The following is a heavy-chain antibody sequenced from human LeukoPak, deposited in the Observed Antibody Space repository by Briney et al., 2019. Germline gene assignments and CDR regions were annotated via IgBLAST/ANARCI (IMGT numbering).Heavy chain of an antibody. J-gene: IGHJ4*02. CDR1: GFTFSDYY. V-gene: IGHV3-11*03. CDR3: ARFSSGWYYFDY. Sequence: PGGSLRLSCAASGFTFSDYYMSWIRQAPGKGLEWVSYISSRSSHTNYADSVKGRFTISRDNAKNSLYLQMNSLRAEDTAVYYCARFSSGWYYFDYWGQGTLVTVSP. D-gene: IGHD6-19*01. CDR2: ISSRSSHT.